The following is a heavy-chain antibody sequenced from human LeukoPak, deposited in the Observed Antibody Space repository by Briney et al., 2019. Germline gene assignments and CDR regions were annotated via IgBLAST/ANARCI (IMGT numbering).Heavy chain of an antibody. CDR2: MNPNNGNT. D-gene: IGHD3-22*01. J-gene: IGHJ4*02. V-gene: IGHV1-8*01. Sequence: ASVKVSCKASGYTFTSYDINWVRQATGQGLEWIGWMNPNNGNTGYAQKFQGRVTMTRNTSINTAYMELSSLRSEDTAVYYCARGPYYYDNSGYNYWGQGILVTVSS. CDR1: GYTFTSYD. CDR3: ARGPYYYDNSGYNY.